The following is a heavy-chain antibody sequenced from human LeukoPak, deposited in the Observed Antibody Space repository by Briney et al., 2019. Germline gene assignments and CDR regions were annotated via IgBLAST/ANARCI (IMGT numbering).Heavy chain of an antibody. Sequence: GGSLRLSCAASGFDVSRYRMNWVRQVPGKGLVWVARISSDGNSISYADSAKGRFSISRDNSKNTMYLQMNSLRAEDTAVYYCASASSATYYWALHYWGQGTLVTVSS. CDR2: ISSDGNSI. D-gene: IGHD3-10*01. CDR1: GFDVSRYR. J-gene: IGHJ4*02. CDR3: ASASSATYYWALHY. V-gene: IGHV3-74*01.